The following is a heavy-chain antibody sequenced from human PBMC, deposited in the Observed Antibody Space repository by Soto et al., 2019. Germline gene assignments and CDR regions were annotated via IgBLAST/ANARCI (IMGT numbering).Heavy chain of an antibody. CDR3: ARDIYCSGGSCYSGRYGMDV. CDR2: ISSSSSTI. CDR1: GFTFSSYS. V-gene: IGHV3-48*02. J-gene: IGHJ6*01. Sequence: EVQLVESGGGLVQPGGSLRLSCAASGFTFSSYSMNWVRQAPGKGLEWVSYISSSSSTIYYADSVKGRFTISRDNAKSSLYLQMNSLGDEDTAVYYCARDIYCSGGSCYSGRYGMDVW. D-gene: IGHD2-15*01.